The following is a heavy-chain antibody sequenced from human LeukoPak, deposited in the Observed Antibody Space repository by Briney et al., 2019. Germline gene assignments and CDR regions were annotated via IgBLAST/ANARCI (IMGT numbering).Heavy chain of an antibody. D-gene: IGHD3-9*01. CDR3: ARATRRYFDHNGAFDI. Sequence: GGSLRLSCAASGFTFDNNCMSWVRQAPGKGLEWVSGIKWNGGRTGYADSGKGRFTISRDKAKNSLYLKMNSLRAEDTALYYCARATRRYFDHNGAFDIWGEGTMVTVSS. CDR2: IKWNGGRT. J-gene: IGHJ3*02. CDR1: GFTFDNNC. V-gene: IGHV3-20*04.